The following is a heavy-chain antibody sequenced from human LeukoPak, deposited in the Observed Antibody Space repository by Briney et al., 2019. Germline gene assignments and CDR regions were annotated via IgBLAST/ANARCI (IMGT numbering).Heavy chain of an antibody. Sequence: ASVKVSCKAAGYTFTGYHMHWVRQAPGQGLEWMGWINPNSGGTNYAQKFQGRVTMTRDTSINTAYMVVSRLTSDDTAMYYCARGGKSELGTCDFWGQGTLVTVSS. J-gene: IGHJ4*02. CDR2: INPNSGGT. CDR3: ARGGKSELGTCDF. CDR1: GYTFTGYH. D-gene: IGHD7-27*01. V-gene: IGHV1-2*02.